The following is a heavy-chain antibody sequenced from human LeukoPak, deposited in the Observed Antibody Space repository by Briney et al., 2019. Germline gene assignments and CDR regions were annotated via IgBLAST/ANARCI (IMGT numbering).Heavy chain of an antibody. J-gene: IGHJ4*02. CDR1: GCSISSYD. CDR2: IYYSGRT. V-gene: IGHV4-59*01. CDR3: ARGDPRTYYDFWSGYSFDY. D-gene: IGHD3-3*01. Sequence: SETLSLTCTASGCSISSYDWSWIRQPPGKGLEWIGYIYYSGRTNYNPSLKSRVTISVDTSKNQFSLKLSSVTAADTAVCYCARGDPRTYYDFWSGYSFDYWGQGTLVTVSS.